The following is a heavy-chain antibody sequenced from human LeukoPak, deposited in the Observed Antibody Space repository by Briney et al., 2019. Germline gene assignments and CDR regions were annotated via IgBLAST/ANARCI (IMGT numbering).Heavy chain of an antibody. Sequence: SETLSLTCAVYGGSFSGYYWSWIRQPPGKGLEWIGEINHSGSTSYNPSLKSRVTISVDTSKNQFSLKLSSVTAADTAVYYCARSPRGSWYGGRYYYYYMDVWGKGTTVTVSS. CDR1: GGSFSGYY. D-gene: IGHD6-13*01. CDR3: ARSPRGSWYGGRYYYYYMDV. J-gene: IGHJ6*03. CDR2: INHSGST. V-gene: IGHV4-34*01.